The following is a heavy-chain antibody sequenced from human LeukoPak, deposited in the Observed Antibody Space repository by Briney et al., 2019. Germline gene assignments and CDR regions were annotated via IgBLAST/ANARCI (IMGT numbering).Heavy chain of an antibody. CDR3: VRENHGSFDY. CDR2: ISSGSTYI. J-gene: IGHJ4*02. Sequence: GGSLRLSCAASGFSFSTYYVNWVRQAPGKGPEWVACISSGSTYIFYADSVRGRFAVSRDNAKNSLYLQMNSLRADDTAVYYCVRENHGSFDYWGRGSLVTVSS. CDR1: GFSFSTYY. V-gene: IGHV3-21*01. D-gene: IGHD1-14*01.